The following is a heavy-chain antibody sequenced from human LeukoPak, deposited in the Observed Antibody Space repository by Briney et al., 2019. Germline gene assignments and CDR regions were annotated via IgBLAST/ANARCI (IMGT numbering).Heavy chain of an antibody. Sequence: SETLSLTCTVSGGSISSYYWSWIRQPAGKGLEWIGRIYTSGSTNYNPSLKSRVTMSVDTSKNQFSLKLSSVTAADTAVYYCARDRATVTTRPHYYYMDVWGKGTTVTVSS. CDR2: IYTSGST. V-gene: IGHV4-4*07. CDR1: GGSISSYY. J-gene: IGHJ6*03. CDR3: ARDRATVTTRPHYYYMDV. D-gene: IGHD4-17*01.